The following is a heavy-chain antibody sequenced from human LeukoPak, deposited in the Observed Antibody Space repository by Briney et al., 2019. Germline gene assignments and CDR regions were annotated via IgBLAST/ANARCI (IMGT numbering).Heavy chain of an antibody. Sequence: GGSLRLSCAASGFTFSDYYMSWIRQAPGKGLEWVSYISFSGSTIYYADSVKGRFTISRDNAKNSLYLQMNSLRAEDTAVYYCATSYGDYVSHAFDIWGQGTMVTVSS. V-gene: IGHV3-11*04. D-gene: IGHD4-17*01. CDR2: ISFSGSTI. CDR1: GFTFSDYY. J-gene: IGHJ3*02. CDR3: ATSYGDYVSHAFDI.